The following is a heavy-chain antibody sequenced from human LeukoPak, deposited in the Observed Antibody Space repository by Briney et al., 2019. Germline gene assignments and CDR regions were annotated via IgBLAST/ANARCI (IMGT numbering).Heavy chain of an antibody. CDR2: IYYSGST. CDR1: GGSLSSYY. J-gene: IGHJ4*02. Sequence: PSETLSLTCTVSGGSLSSYYWSWIRQPPGKGLEWIGYIYYSGSTNYNPSLKSRVTISVDTSKNQFSLKLSSVTAADTTVYYCARAPEGGSYQGDFDYWGQGTLVTVSS. CDR3: ARAPEGGSYQGDFDY. D-gene: IGHD1-26*01. V-gene: IGHV4-59*01.